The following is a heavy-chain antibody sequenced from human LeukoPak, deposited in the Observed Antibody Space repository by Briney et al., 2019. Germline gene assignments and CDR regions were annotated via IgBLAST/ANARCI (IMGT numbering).Heavy chain of an antibody. J-gene: IGHJ4*02. CDR1: GFTFSSYG. CDR3: AKARITMIVVAVFDY. V-gene: IGHV3-33*06. CDR2: IWYDGSNK. D-gene: IGHD3-22*01. Sequence: GGSLRLSCAASGFTFSSYGMHWVRQAPGKGLEWVAVIWYDGSNKYYADSVKGRFTISRDNSKNTLYLQMNSLRAEDTAVYYCAKARITMIVVAVFDYWGQGTLVTVSS.